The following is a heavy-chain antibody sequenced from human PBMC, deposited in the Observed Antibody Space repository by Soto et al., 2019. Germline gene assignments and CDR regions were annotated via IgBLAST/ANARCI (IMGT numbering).Heavy chain of an antibody. CDR3: ARSRSGAVADSFDF. V-gene: IGHV3-30*04. CDR1: GFTFSRYA. D-gene: IGHD3-10*01. J-gene: IGHJ4*02. Sequence: QVQVVESGGGVVQPGRSLRLSWAASGFTFSRYAIHWVRQAPGKGLEWVAVISRDGTNKYYVDSVTGRFTISRDNSRNTMYLQMNSLRHEDAAVYYCARSRSGAVADSFDFWGQGTLVTVSS. CDR2: ISRDGTNK.